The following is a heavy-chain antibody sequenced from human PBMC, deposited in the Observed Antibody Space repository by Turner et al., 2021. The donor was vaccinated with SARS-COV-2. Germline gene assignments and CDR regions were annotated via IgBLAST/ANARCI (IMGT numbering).Heavy chain of an antibody. Sequence: QLQLEESGPGLVKASEPLSLPCGVSGGSVTNSFYFWGWVRQAPGRGLEWIASMSYSEMTYHNPSLRSRVSRAKDTSKNQFSLRLTSLTAADTAICYCANKTHCGSDCYSKYFDLWGRGTPVTVAS. D-gene: IGHD2-21*02. J-gene: IGHJ2*01. V-gene: IGHV4-39*01. CDR3: ANKTHCGSDCYSKYFDL. CDR2: MSYSEMT. CDR1: GGSVTNSFYF.